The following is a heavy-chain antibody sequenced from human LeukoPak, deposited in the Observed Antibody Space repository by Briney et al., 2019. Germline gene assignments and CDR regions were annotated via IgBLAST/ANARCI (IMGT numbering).Heavy chain of an antibody. D-gene: IGHD6-6*01. Sequence: GGPLSLSGAVSGFTFRGFWRSWSRRPQGRGRKWVASINSDGSEGYYADVVKGRFTISRDNAKNSLYLQINSLRAEDTAVYYCARSSYSSSSSVWGQGTMVTVSS. CDR2: INSDGSEG. CDR1: GFTFRGFW. CDR3: ARSSYSSSSSV. J-gene: IGHJ3*01. V-gene: IGHV3-7*03.